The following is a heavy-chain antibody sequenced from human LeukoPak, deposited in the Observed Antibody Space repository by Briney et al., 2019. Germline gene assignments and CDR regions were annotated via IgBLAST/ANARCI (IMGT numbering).Heavy chain of an antibody. CDR2: MNPNSGNT. CDR3: ARGKGTAKMGWYYFDY. V-gene: IGHV1-8*01. Sequence: ASVKVSCKASGYTFTSYDINWVRQATGQGLEWMGWMNPNSGNTGYAQKFQGRVTMTRNTSISTAYMELSSLRSEDTAVYYCARGKGTAKMGWYYFDYWGQGTLVTVSS. J-gene: IGHJ4*02. CDR1: GYTFTSYD. D-gene: IGHD5-18*01.